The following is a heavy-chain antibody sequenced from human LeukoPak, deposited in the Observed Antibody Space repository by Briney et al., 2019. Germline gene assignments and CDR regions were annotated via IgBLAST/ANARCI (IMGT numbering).Heavy chain of an antibody. V-gene: IGHV3-30-3*01. Sequence: GGSLRLSCAASGFTFSSYAMSWVRQAPGKGLEWVAVISYDGSNKYYADSVKGRFTISRDNSKNTLYLQMNSLRSEDTAVYYCARDPYYYDSSVGNYWGQGTLVTVSS. CDR3: ARDPYYYDSSVGNY. CDR2: ISYDGSNK. D-gene: IGHD3-22*01. CDR1: GFTFSSYA. J-gene: IGHJ4*02.